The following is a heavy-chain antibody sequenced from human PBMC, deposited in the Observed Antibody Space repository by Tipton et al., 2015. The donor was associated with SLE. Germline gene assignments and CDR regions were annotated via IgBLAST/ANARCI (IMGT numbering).Heavy chain of an antibody. CDR2: INHSGST. Sequence: TLSLTCAVYGGSFSGYCWSWIRQPPGKGLEWIGEINHSGSTNYNPSLKSRVTISVDTSKNQFSLKLSSVTAADTAVYYCARGLPATSWFDPWGQGTLVTVSS. CDR1: GGSFSGYC. CDR3: ARGLPATSWFDP. D-gene: IGHD1-26*01. J-gene: IGHJ5*02. V-gene: IGHV4-34*01.